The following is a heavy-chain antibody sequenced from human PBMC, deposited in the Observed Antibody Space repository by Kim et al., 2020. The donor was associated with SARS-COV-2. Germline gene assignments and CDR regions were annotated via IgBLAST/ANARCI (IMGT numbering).Heavy chain of an antibody. CDR3: ARDIAVAGTNYYYTMDV. J-gene: IGHJ6*02. V-gene: IGHV3-30-3*01. D-gene: IGHD6-19*01. CDR2: ISYDGSNK. Sequence: GGSLRLSCAASGFISSSYAIHWVRQAPGKGLEWVAVISYDGSNKYYADSVKGRFTISRDNSKNTLYVQMSSLRAEDTAVYYCARDIAVAGTNYYYTMDVWGQGTTVTVSS. CDR1: GFISSSYA.